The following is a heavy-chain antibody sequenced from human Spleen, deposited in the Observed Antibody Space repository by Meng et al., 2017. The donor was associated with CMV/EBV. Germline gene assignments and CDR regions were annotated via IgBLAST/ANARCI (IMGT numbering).Heavy chain of an antibody. Sequence: GGSLRLSCAASGFTFSSYCMSWVRQAPGKGLEWVANIKQDGSEKYYVDSVKGRFTISRDNAKNSLYLQMNSLRAEDTAVYYCVKLFDYWGQGTLVTVSS. J-gene: IGHJ4*02. CDR2: IKQDGSEK. V-gene: IGHV3-7*01. CDR3: VKLFDY. CDR1: GFTFSSYC.